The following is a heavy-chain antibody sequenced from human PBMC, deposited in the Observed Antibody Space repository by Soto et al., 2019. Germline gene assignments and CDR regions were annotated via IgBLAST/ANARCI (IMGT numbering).Heavy chain of an antibody. V-gene: IGHV1-18*01. D-gene: IGHD1-26*01. Sequence: QVQLVQSGAEVRKPGASVMVSCKTSGYIFTNYAISWVRQAPGQGLEWMGWISAYIGNANYAQKLQGRVTMTTDTSTSTAYMELGSLRSDDTAVYYCARDRRRGIPEDGDGFDVWGQGTMVTVSS. CDR1: GYIFTNYA. CDR3: ARDRRRGIPEDGDGFDV. J-gene: IGHJ3*01. CDR2: ISAYIGNA.